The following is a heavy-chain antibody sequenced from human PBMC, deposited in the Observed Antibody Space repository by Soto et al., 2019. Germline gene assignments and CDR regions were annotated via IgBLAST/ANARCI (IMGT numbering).Heavy chain of an antibody. J-gene: IGHJ4*02. V-gene: IGHV3-30-3*01. CDR3: ARDRGAAAGHSDY. CDR2: ISYDGSNK. D-gene: IGHD6-13*01. Sequence: GGSLRFSCAASGFTFSNYAIHWVRQAPGKGLEWVTVISYDGSNKYYADSVKGRFTISRDNSKNTLYLQMNSLRPEDTAVYYCARDRGAAAGHSDYWGQGTLVTVSS. CDR1: GFTFSNYA.